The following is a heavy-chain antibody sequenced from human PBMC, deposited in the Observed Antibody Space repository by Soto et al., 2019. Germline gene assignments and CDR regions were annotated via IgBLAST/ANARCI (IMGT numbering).Heavy chain of an antibody. CDR1: GYTFTGYY. CDR2: INPNSGGT. D-gene: IGHD6-19*01. J-gene: IGHJ4*02. Sequence: GASVKVSCKASGYTFTGYYMHWVRQAPGQGLEWMGWINPNSGGTNYAQKFQGWVTMTRDTSISTAYMELSRLRSDDTAVYYCARDRYSGSGQIDYWGQGTLVTVSS. V-gene: IGHV1-2*04. CDR3: ARDRYSGSGQIDY.